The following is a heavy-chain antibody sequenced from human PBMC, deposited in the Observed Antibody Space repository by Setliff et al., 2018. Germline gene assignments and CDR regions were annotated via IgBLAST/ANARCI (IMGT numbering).Heavy chain of an antibody. D-gene: IGHD6-13*01. CDR3: ARQPYSTTYYYYYYYMDV. V-gene: IGHV4-61*09. J-gene: IGHJ6*03. Sequence: PSETLSLTCTVSGDSISSGSYYWSWIRQPAGKGLEWIGQIHTSGSTNYSPSLKSRVTISIDTSKNQFSLKLNSVTATDTALYYCARQPYSTTYYYYYYYMDVWGKGTTVTVSS. CDR2: IHTSGST. CDR1: GDSISSGSYY.